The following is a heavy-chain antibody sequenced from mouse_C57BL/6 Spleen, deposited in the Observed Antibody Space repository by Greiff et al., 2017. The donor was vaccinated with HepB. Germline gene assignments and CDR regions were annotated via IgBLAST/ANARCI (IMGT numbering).Heavy chain of an antibody. CDR2: IRNKAHGYTT. V-gene: IGHV7-3*01. D-gene: IGHD1-1*01. J-gene: IGHJ2*01. CDR1: GFTFTDYY. Sequence: EVQGVESGGGLVQPGGSLSLSCEASGFTFTDYYMSWVRQPPGNALEWMGFIRNKAHGYTTEYSASVKGRFTISRDNSQSILYLQMNAMRAEDSATYYCARYFYGSSPFGYWGQGPTLTFAS. CDR3: ARYFYGSSPFGY.